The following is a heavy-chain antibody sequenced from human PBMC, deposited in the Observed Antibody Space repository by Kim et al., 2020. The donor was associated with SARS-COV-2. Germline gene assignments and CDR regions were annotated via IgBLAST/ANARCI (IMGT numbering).Heavy chain of an antibody. CDR2: ISYDGSNK. CDR3: ARGDLYDYVWGSYF. J-gene: IGHJ4*02. V-gene: IGHV3-30-3*01. CDR1: GFTFSSYA. Sequence: GGSLRLSCAASGFTFSSYAMHWVRQAPGKGLEWVAVISYDGSNKYYADSVKGRFTISRDNSKNTLYLQMNSPRAEDTAVYYCARGDLYDYVWGSYFWGQGTLVTVSS. D-gene: IGHD3-16*01.